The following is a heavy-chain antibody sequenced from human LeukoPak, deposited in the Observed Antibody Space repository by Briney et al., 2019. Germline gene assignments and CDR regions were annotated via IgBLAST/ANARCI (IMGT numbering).Heavy chain of an antibody. CDR1: GYSFTSYW. CDR2: VYPGDSDT. D-gene: IGHD2-2*01. V-gene: IGHV5-51*01. J-gene: IGHJ4*02. CDR3: ARFQCSSPSCYYYFDY. Sequence: GESLKIYCKGSGYSFTSYWIGWERQMPGKGLGWMGIVYPGDSDTRYSPSFQGQVTISADKSISTAYLQWSSLKASDTAMYYCARFQCSSPSCYYYFDYWGQGSLVTVSS.